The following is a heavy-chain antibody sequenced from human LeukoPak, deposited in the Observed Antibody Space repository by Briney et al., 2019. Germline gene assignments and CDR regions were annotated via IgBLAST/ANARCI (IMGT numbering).Heavy chain of an antibody. CDR3: ARDLGLAASGIGPDD. CDR2: ISYDGSNK. D-gene: IGHD6-13*01. Sequence: GGSLRLSCAASGFTFSSYAMHWVRQAPGKGLERVAVISYDGSNKYYADSVKGRFTISRDNSKNTLYLQMNSLRSEDTAVYYCARDLGLAASGIGPDDWGQGTLVTVSS. CDR1: GFTFSSYA. V-gene: IGHV3-30*04. J-gene: IGHJ4*02.